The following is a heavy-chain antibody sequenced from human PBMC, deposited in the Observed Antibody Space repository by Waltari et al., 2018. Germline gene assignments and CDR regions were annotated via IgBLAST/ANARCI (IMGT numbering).Heavy chain of an antibody. CDR3: AKSPWNGPLDY. CDR1: GYTLTGNY. CDR2: IKPNSGGT. Sequence: QEHLVQSGAEVKKPGASVKVSCKASGYTLTGNYIHWVRQAPGQGLEWMGWIKPNSGGTNDAQKCQGTVTVTRDTAISTAYMEVSSLRSDDTAVYYCAKSPWNGPLDYWGQGTLVTVSS. J-gene: IGHJ4*02. D-gene: IGHD2-8*01. V-gene: IGHV1-2*02.